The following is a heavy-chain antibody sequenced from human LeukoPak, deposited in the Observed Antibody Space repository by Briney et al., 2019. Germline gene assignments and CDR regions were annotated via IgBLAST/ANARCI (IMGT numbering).Heavy chain of an antibody. J-gene: IGHJ4*02. V-gene: IGHV1-2*02. D-gene: IGHD5-18*01. CDR2: INPNSGGT. CDR3: ARDQEIGGYSYGYNFDY. CDR1: AYTFTAYH. Sequence: ASVKVSCKTSAYTFTAYHMHWVRQAPGQGLGWMGWINPNSGGTNYAQKFQGRVIMTRDTSISTAYMELSSLRSDDMAVYYCARDQEIGGYSYGYNFDYWGQGTLVTVSS.